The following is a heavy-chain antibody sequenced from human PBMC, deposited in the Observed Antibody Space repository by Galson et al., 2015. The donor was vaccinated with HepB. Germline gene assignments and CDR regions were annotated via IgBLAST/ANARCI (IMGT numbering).Heavy chain of an antibody. CDR1: GFTFSSYW. Sequence: SLRLSCAASGFTFSSYWMHWVRQAPGKGLVWVSRINSDGSSIIYADSVKGRFTISRDNAKNTLYLQMNSLRAEDTAVYYCARDFGYCRSTSCTYYGMDVWGQGTTVTVPS. CDR3: ARDFGYCRSTSCTYYGMDV. J-gene: IGHJ6*02. CDR2: INSDGSSI. V-gene: IGHV3-74*01. D-gene: IGHD2-2*01.